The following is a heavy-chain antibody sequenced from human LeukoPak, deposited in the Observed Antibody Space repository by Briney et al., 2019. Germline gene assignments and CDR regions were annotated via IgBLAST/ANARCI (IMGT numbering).Heavy chain of an antibody. Sequence: PGGSLRLSRAASGFTFSDYYMSWIRQAPGKGLEWVSYISSSSSYTNYADSVKGRFTISRDNAKNSLYLQMNSLRAEDTAVYYCARDGGTYHFDYWGQGTLVTVSS. J-gene: IGHJ4*02. CDR2: ISSSSSYT. V-gene: IGHV3-11*06. D-gene: IGHD1-26*01. CDR3: ARDGGTYHFDY. CDR1: GFTFSDYY.